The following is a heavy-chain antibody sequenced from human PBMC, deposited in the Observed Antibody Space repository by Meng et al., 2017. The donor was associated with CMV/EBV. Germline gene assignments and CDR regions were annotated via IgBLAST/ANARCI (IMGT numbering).Heavy chain of an antibody. D-gene: IGHD3-9*01. J-gene: IGHJ4*02. CDR2: IKQDGSEK. Sequence: GGSLRLSCAASGFTFSSYWMSWVRQAPGKGLEWVANIKQDGSEKYYVDSVKGRFTISRDNAKNSLYLQMNSLRAEDTAVYYCAREAYYDIFTDQGNFDYWGQGTLVTVSS. V-gene: IGHV3-7*01. CDR3: AREAYYDIFTDQGNFDY. CDR1: GFTFSSYW.